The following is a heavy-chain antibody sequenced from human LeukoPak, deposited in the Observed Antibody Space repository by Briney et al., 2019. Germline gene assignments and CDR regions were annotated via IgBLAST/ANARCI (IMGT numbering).Heavy chain of an antibody. J-gene: IGHJ4*02. CDR3: ARDHIAVAGNKFDY. Sequence: GGSLRLSCAASGFTFSSYSMNWVRQAPGKGLEWVSSISSSSSYIYYADSVKGRFTISRDNAKNSLYLQMSSLRAEDTAVYYCARDHIAVAGNKFDYWGQGTLVTVSS. V-gene: IGHV3-21*01. D-gene: IGHD6-19*01. CDR2: ISSSSSYI. CDR1: GFTFSSYS.